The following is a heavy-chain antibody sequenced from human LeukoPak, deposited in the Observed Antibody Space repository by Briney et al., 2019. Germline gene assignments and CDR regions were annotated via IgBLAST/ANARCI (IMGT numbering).Heavy chain of an antibody. J-gene: IGHJ4*02. CDR1: GGSISSYC. V-gene: IGHV4-4*09. CDR3: ARGVRPFDY. Sequence: SETLSLTCTVSGGSISSYCWSWIRQPPGKGLEWIGYIYTSGSTNYNPSLKSRVNISVDTSKNQFSLKLSSVTAADTAVYYCARGVRPFDYWGQGTLVTVSS. CDR2: IYTSGST. D-gene: IGHD1-1*01.